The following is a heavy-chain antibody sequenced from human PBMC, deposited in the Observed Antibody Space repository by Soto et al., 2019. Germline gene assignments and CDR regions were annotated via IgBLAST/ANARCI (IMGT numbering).Heavy chain of an antibody. CDR3: ARSETGKFSY. D-gene: IGHD7-27*01. CDR2: LNGDGSST. J-gene: IGHJ4*02. CDR1: GFTFSNYY. V-gene: IGHV3-74*01. Sequence: VGSLRLSCAASGFTFSNYYMHWVRQAPGKGLVWVSRLNGDGSSTNYADSVKGRFTISRDNAKNTLYLQMNSLRPEDTAVYYCARSETGKFSYWGRGTLVTVS.